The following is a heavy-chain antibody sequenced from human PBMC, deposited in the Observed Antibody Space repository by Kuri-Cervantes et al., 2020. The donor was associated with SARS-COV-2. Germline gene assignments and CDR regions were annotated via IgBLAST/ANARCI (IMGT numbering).Heavy chain of an antibody. D-gene: IGHD1-14*01. CDR3: ATKPPGVNDAFDI. CDR1: GFTFSSYA. CDR2: ISYDGSNK. Sequence: GESLKISCAASGFTFSSYAMHWVRQAPGKGLEWVAIISYDGSNKRYADSAKGRFTISRDNSKNTLYLQMNSLRAEDTAVYYCATKPPGVNDAFDIWGQGTMVTVSS. V-gene: IGHV3-30-3*01. J-gene: IGHJ3*02.